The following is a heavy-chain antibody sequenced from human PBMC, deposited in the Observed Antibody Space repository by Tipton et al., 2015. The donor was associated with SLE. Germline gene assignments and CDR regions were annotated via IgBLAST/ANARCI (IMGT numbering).Heavy chain of an antibody. D-gene: IGHD3-3*01. CDR3: ARGGTDYDAWLVCQSFDL. CDR2: FYYTGSA. J-gene: IGHJ2*01. CDR1: GVSITTTTYS. V-gene: IGHV4-39*07. Sequence: GLVKPSETLTLTCTVSGVSITTTTYSWGWIRQPAGKGLEWIGNFYYTGSAYYSPSLRSRVTMSVDTSKNQFSLRLDSMTSADTAVYFCARGGTDYDAWLVCQSFDLWGRGSLVTVSS.